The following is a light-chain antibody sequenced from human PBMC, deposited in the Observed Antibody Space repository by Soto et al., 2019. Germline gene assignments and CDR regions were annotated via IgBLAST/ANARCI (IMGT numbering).Light chain of an antibody. Sequence: DIQMTQSQTSLSASVGDRVTITCRASQGIRNFVAWYQQKPGKAPKLLIYAASTLQSGVQSRFSGSGSGTYFTLTINSLQPEDVATYSCQKYSSVPVFGPGTKVEIK. CDR3: QKYSSVPV. V-gene: IGKV1-27*01. J-gene: IGKJ3*01. CDR1: QGIRNF. CDR2: AAS.